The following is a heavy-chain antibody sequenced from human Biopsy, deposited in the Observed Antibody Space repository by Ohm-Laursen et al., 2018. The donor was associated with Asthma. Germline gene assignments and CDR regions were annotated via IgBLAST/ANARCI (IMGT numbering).Heavy chain of an antibody. D-gene: IGHD1-1*01. Sequence: SLRLSCSASGFSLSNFAIHWVRQAPGKGLEWVGVISKDTSTQDYADSVKGRFTMARDNSKNTLDLQMNSLREEDTAVYYCVRDGTDDAFDIWGQGTVVSVSS. CDR1: GFSLSNFA. V-gene: IGHV3-30*01. CDR3: VRDGTDDAFDI. CDR2: ISKDTSTQ. J-gene: IGHJ3*02.